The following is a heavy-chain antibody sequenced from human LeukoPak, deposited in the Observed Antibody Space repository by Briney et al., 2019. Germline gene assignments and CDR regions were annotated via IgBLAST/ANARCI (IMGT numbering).Heavy chain of an antibody. CDR2: IYPGDSDT. J-gene: IGHJ3*02. Sequence: GESLKISCKGSGYSFSDFWIVWVRQMPGQGLEWMGIIYPGDSDTRYSPSFQGQVTISADKSISTAYLQWSSLKASDTAVYYCARDRDFTQSYSSGWYPRGDAFDIWGQGTMVTVSS. CDR3: ARDRDFTQSYSSGWYPRGDAFDI. D-gene: IGHD6-19*01. CDR1: GYSFSDFW. V-gene: IGHV5-51*01.